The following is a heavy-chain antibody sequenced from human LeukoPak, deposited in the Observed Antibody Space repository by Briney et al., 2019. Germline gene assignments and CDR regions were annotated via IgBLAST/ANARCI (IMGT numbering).Heavy chain of an antibody. Sequence: GGSLRLSCAASGFTFSSSAMGWARQAPGKGLEWVSTISGSGSGSSTYYADSVKGRFTISRDNSKNTLYLQMNSLRAEDTAVYYCAKDGDHTYYDILTGYSPYYFDYWGQGTLVTVSS. CDR1: GFTFSSSA. V-gene: IGHV3-23*01. CDR3: AKDGDHTYYDILTGYSPYYFDY. D-gene: IGHD3-9*01. J-gene: IGHJ4*02. CDR2: ISGSGSGSST.